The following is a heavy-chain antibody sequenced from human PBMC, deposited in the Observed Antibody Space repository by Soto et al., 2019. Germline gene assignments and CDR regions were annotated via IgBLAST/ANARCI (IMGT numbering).Heavy chain of an antibody. D-gene: IGHD2-2*01. J-gene: IGHJ3*02. V-gene: IGHV3-49*03. CDR1: GFTFGDYA. CDR3: TRDPPDYCSSTSCRSPAFDI. CDR2: IRSKAYGGTT. Sequence: PGGSLRLSCTASGFTFGDYAMSWFRQAPGKGLEWVSFIRSKAYGGTTEYAASVKGRFTISRDDSKSIAYLQMNSLKTEDTAVYYCTRDPPDYCSSTSCRSPAFDIWGQGTMVTVSS.